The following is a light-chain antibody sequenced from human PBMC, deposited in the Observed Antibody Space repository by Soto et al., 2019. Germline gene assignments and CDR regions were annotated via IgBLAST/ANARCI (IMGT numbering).Light chain of an antibody. CDR3: SSYTSSSAPYV. Sequence: QSALTQPASVSGSPGQSITISFTGTSSDVGGYNDVSWYQQHPGKAPKLMIYDVSKRPSGVSNRFSGSKSGNTASLTISGRQAEDEADYYCSSYTSSSAPYVFGTGTKLTVL. V-gene: IGLV2-14*01. CDR2: DVS. J-gene: IGLJ1*01. CDR1: SSDVGGYND.